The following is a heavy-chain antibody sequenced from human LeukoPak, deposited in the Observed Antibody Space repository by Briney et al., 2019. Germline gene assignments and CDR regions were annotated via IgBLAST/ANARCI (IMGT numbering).Heavy chain of an antibody. CDR3: ATGNYDY. V-gene: IGHV3-9*01. Sequence: GGSLRLSCAASGFTFDDYAMHWVRQAPGKGLEWVSGISWNSGSIGYADSVKGRFTISRDNAKNSLYLQMNSLRAEDTALYYCATGNYDYWGQGTLVTVSS. CDR2: ISWNSGSI. CDR1: GFTFDDYA. D-gene: IGHD3-9*01. J-gene: IGHJ4*02.